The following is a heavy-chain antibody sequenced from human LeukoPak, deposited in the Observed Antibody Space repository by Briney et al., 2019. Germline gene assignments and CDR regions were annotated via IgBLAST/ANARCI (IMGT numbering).Heavy chain of an antibody. CDR2: IYHSGST. CDR3: ARDLGASSAHWFDP. Sequence: SETLSLTCTVSGYSISSGYYWGWIRQPPGKGLEWIGSIYHSGSTYYNPSLKSRVTISVDTSKNQFSLKLSSVTAADTAVYYCARDLGASSAHWFDPWGQGTLVTVSS. CDR1: GYSISSGYY. J-gene: IGHJ5*02. V-gene: IGHV4-38-2*02. D-gene: IGHD3-16*01.